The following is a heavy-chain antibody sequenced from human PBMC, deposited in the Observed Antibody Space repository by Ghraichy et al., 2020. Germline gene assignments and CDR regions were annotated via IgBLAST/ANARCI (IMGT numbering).Heavy chain of an antibody. J-gene: IGHJ3*02. Sequence: GGSLRLSCAASGFTFSSYSMNWVRQAPGKGLEWVSSISSSSSYIYYADSVKGRFTISRDNAKNSLYLQMNSLRAEDTAVYYCAREGEYYYDSSGYYYRCAFDIWGQGTMVTVSS. CDR1: GFTFSSYS. V-gene: IGHV3-21*01. CDR3: AREGEYYYDSSGYYYRCAFDI. D-gene: IGHD3-22*01. CDR2: ISSSSSYI.